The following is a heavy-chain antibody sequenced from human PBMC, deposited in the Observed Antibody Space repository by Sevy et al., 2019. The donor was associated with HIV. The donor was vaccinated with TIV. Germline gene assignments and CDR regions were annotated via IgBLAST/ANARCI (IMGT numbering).Heavy chain of an antibody. V-gene: IGHV3-33*01. Sequence: GGSLRLSCEASGFSFSTHAMHWVRQAPGKGLEWVAVIWYDGTKKYYADFVKGRFTVSRDNSKNTLYLQINSLRGEDTAVYYCVRDPNIGRSFDYWGQGTLVTVSS. CDR2: IWYDGTKK. CDR1: GFSFSTHA. J-gene: IGHJ4*02. CDR3: VRDPNIGRSFDY.